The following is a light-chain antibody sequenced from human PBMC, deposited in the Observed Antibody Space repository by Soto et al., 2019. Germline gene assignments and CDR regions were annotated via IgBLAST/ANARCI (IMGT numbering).Light chain of an antibody. V-gene: IGLV2-14*01. Sequence: QSALTQPASVSGSPGQSITISCTGTSSDVGGHNYVSWYQQHPGKAPKLLIYEVSNRPSGVSYRFSGSKSGNTASLTISGLQAEDEADYYCSSYTYNQRVFGGGTELTVL. CDR1: SSDVGGHNY. CDR2: EVS. CDR3: SSYTYNQRV. J-gene: IGLJ3*02.